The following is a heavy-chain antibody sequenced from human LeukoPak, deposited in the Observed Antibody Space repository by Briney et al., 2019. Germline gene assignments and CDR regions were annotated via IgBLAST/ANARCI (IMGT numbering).Heavy chain of an antibody. J-gene: IGHJ1*01. V-gene: IGHV3-30*03. CDR3: ASDHLIVGASYGFQH. CDR2: ISYDGSNK. CDR1: GFTFSSYG. D-gene: IGHD1-26*01. Sequence: PGGSLRLSCAASGFTFSSYGMHWVRQAPGKGLEWVAVISYDGSNKYYADSVKGRFTISRDNSKNTLYLQMNSLRAEDTAVYYCASDHLIVGASYGFQHWGQGTLVTVSS.